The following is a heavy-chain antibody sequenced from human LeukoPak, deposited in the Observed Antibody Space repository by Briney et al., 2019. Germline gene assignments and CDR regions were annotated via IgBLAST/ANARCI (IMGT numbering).Heavy chain of an antibody. CDR1: GCSVSSGRYY. D-gene: IGHD2-15*01. V-gene: IGHV4-61*01. Sequence: SETLSLTCTVSGCSVSSGRYYWSWIRQPPGKGLEWIGYIYYSGSTNYNPSLKSRVTISVDTSKNQFSLKLSSVTAADTAVYYCARSRCSGGSCYFDYWGQGTLVTVSS. J-gene: IGHJ4*02. CDR3: ARSRCSGGSCYFDY. CDR2: IYYSGST.